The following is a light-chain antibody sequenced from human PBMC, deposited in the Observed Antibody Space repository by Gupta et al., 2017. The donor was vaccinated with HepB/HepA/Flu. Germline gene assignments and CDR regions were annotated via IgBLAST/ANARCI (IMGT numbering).Light chain of an antibody. CDR1: QDISNY. V-gene: IGKV1-27*01. CDR3: QKYNSAPRT. Sequence: DIQMTQSTSSLSASVGDRVTITRLASQDISNYLAWYQQKPGKVPKVLIYGASTLQSGVPSRFSGGGSGTDFTLTISSLQPEDVATYYCQKYNSAPRTFGRGTKVHIK. CDR2: GAS. J-gene: IGKJ3*01.